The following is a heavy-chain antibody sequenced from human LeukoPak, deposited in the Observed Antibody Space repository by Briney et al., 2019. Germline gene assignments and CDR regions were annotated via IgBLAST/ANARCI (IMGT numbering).Heavy chain of an antibody. V-gene: IGHV3-7*01. J-gene: IGHJ4*02. Sequence: PGGSLRLSCAASGFTFSSYAMSWVRQAPGKGLEWVANIKQDGSEKYYVDSVKGRFTISRDNAKNSLYLQMNSLRAEDTAVYYCARGVTRDYVDYWGQGTLVTVSS. CDR1: GFTFSSYA. CDR3: ARGVTRDYVDY. CDR2: IKQDGSEK. D-gene: IGHD4-23*01.